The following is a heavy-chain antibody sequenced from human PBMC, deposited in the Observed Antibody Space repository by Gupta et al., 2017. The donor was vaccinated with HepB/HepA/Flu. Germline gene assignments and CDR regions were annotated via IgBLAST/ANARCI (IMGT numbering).Heavy chain of an antibody. CDR2: MNPNSGNT. CDR3: ARSHPPNDVSQKGGDY. CDR1: GYPFTSYD. Sequence: QVQLVQSGAEVKKPGASVKVSCKASGYPFTSYDINWVRQATGQGLEWMGWMNPNSGNTGYAQKFQGRVTMTRNTSISTAYMELSSLRSEDTAVYYCARSHPPNDVSQKGGDYWGQGTLVTVSS. V-gene: IGHV1-8*01. J-gene: IGHJ4*02. D-gene: IGHD1-1*01.